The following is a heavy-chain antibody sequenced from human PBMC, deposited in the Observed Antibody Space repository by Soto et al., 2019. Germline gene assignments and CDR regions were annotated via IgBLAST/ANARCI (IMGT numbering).Heavy chain of an antibody. CDR3: ARRGGLTVTDAFDI. Sequence: SETLSLTCTVSGGSISSYYWSWIRQPPGKGLEWIGYIYYSGSTNYNPSLKSRVTISVDTSKNQFSLKLSSVTAADTAVYYCARRGGLTVTDAFDIWGQGTMVTVSS. V-gene: IGHV4-59*01. CDR1: GGSISSYY. D-gene: IGHD4-17*01. J-gene: IGHJ3*02. CDR2: IYYSGST.